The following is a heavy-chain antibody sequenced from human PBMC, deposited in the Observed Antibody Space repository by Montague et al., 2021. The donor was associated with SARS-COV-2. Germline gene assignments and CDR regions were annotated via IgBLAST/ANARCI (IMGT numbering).Heavy chain of an antibody. D-gene: IGHD1-26*01. CDR2: IYHTGST. V-gene: IGHV4-4*02. CDR3: ARKGGGRSDLAY. CDR1: GDSIGTDNW. J-gene: IGHJ4*02. Sequence: SETLSLTCVVSGDSIGTDNWWTWVRLPPGKGLEWVGDIYHTGSTKYKPSLKRRVSMSVAKSLNQFSLRLTSVTAADTAIYYCARKGGGRSDLAYWGQGTLVTVSS.